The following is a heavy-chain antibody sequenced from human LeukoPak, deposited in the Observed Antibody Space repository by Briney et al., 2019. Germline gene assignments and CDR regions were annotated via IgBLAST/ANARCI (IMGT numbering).Heavy chain of an antibody. J-gene: IGHJ5*02. CDR3: ARHNPLTYYDFWSGPINWFDP. CDR2: IYHSGST. V-gene: IGHV4-38-2*01. Sequence: SETLSLXCAVSGYSISSGYYWGWIRQPPGKGLEWIGSIYHSGSTYYNPSLKSRVTISVDTSKNQFSLKLCSVTAADTAVYYCARHNPLTYYDFWSGPINWFDPWGQGTLVTVSS. D-gene: IGHD3-3*01. CDR1: GYSISSGYY.